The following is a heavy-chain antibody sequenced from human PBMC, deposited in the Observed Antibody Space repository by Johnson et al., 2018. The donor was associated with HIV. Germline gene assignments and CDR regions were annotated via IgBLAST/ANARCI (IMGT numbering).Heavy chain of an antibody. J-gene: IGHJ3*01. CDR2: IWYDGSNK. CDR1: GFTFSSYG. V-gene: IGHV3-33*01. CDR3: FPLGDPLDV. D-gene: IGHD6-6*01. Sequence: QMLLVESGGGVVQPGRSLRLSCAASGFTFSSYGMHWVRQAPGKGLEWVAVIWYDGSNKYYADSVKGRFTISRDNSKNTLYLQMNSLKTEDTAVYYCFPLGDPLDVWGQGTTVTVSS.